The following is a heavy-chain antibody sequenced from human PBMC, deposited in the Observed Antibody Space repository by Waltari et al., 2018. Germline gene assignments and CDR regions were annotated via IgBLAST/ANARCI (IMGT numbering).Heavy chain of an antibody. CDR1: GGSISSGDYY. CDR3: ARAVGTYYYDSSGSGDFDY. Sequence: QVQLQESGPGLVKPSQTLSLTCTVSGGSISSGDYYWSWIRQPPGKGLEWIGYIYYSGSTYYNLSLKSRVTISVDTSKNQFSLKLSSVTAADTAVYYCARAVGTYYYDSSGSGDFDYWGQGTLVTVSS. J-gene: IGHJ4*02. CDR2: IYYSGST. D-gene: IGHD3-22*01. V-gene: IGHV4-30-4*01.